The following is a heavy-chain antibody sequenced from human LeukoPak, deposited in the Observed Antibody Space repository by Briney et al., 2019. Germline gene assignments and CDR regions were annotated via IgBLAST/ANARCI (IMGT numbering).Heavy chain of an antibody. D-gene: IGHD3-10*01. Sequence: SQTLSLTCAISGDSVSSNSAAWNWIRQSPSRGLEWLGRTYYRSKWYNDYAVSVKSRITINPDTSKNQFSLQLNSVTPGDTAVYYCARAVFLQPLRSGRGVNGFDPWGQGTLVTVSS. CDR2: TYYRSKWYN. J-gene: IGHJ5*02. V-gene: IGHV6-1*01. CDR1: GDSVSSNSAA. CDR3: ARAVFLQPLRSGRGVNGFDP.